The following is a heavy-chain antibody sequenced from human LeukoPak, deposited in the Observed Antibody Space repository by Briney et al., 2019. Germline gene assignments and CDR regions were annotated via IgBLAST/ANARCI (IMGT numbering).Heavy chain of an antibody. J-gene: IGHJ6*02. D-gene: IGHD6-13*01. CDR3: ARDGQQLAPYAMDV. V-gene: IGHV3-33*08. CDR1: GFTFSSYS. CDR2: IWYDGSNK. Sequence: GGSLRLSCAASGFTFSSYSMNWVRQAPGKGLEWLAQIWYDGSNKYYVDSVKGRFTTSRDNSKNTVYLQMNSLRAEDTAVYFCARDGQQLAPYAMDVWGQGTTVTVSS.